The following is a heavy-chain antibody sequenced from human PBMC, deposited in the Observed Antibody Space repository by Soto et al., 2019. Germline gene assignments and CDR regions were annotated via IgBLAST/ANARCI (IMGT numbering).Heavy chain of an antibody. D-gene: IGHD2-2*01. Sequence: EVQLVESGVGLVRPGGSGRLSCAASGFAVGSNYMSWVREAPGKGLEWVSLIYIGGGTHYADSVKGRFTISRDNSKNTLYLQMNSLRAEDTAVYHCTRGFCNSSSCYANWFDPWGQGTLVTVSS. V-gene: IGHV3-66*01. CDR1: GFAVGSNY. CDR2: IYIGGGT. J-gene: IGHJ5*02. CDR3: TRGFCNSSSCYANWFDP.